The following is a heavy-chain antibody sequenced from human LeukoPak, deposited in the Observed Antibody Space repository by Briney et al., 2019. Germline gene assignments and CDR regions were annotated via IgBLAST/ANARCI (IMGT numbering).Heavy chain of an antibody. Sequence: AETLSLSCTVSGYSISSGYYWAWIRQPPGRRLEWIGTIHRSGNTNYNPSLKSRITISLDMSKNQFSLKVHSVTAADPAVYYCAREAGGDYYHTSDYSQRDSWDQGTLVTVSS. CDR3: AREAGGDYYHTSDYSQRDS. J-gene: IGHJ5*02. CDR1: GYSISSGYY. V-gene: IGHV4-38-2*02. CDR2: IHRSGNT. D-gene: IGHD3-22*01.